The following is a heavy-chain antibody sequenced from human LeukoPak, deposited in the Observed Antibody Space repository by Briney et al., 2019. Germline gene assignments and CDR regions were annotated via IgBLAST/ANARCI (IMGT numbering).Heavy chain of an antibody. CDR3: ASLSLYTAMVIY. J-gene: IGHJ4*02. V-gene: IGHV3-21*01. CDR2: ISSSSSYI. D-gene: IGHD5-18*01. Sequence: KSGGSLRLSCAASGFTFSTYSMNWVRQAPGKGLEWVSSISSSSSYISYADSVKGRFTISRDNAKNSLYLQMNSLRAEDTAVYYCASLSLYTAMVIYWGQGTLVTVSS. CDR1: GFTFSTYS.